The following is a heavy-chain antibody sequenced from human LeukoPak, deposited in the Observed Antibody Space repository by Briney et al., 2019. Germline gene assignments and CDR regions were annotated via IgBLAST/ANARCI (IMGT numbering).Heavy chain of an antibody. V-gene: IGHV3-23*01. J-gene: IGHJ4*02. CDR2: ISASGGNT. D-gene: IGHD1-1*01. Sequence: GGSLRLSCAASGFTFTRYAMSWVRQAPGKGLEWVSGISASGGNTYYADSVKGRFSISRDNSKNTLYLQMNSLRAEDTAVYYCARETSFSYFDYWGQGTLVTVSS. CDR1: GFTFTRYA. CDR3: ARETSFSYFDY.